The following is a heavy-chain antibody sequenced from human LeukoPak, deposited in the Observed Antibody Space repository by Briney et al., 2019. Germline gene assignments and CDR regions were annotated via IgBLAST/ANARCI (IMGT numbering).Heavy chain of an antibody. Sequence: PGGSLRLSCAASGFTFSSYSMNWVRQAPGKGLEWVSSISSSSSYIYCADSVKGRFTISRDNAKNSLYLQMNSLRAEDTAVYYCARDPPEDYDILTGSLDCWGQGTLVTVSS. CDR1: GFTFSSYS. J-gene: IGHJ4*02. V-gene: IGHV3-21*01. CDR2: ISSSSSYI. CDR3: ARDPPEDYDILTGSLDC. D-gene: IGHD3-9*01.